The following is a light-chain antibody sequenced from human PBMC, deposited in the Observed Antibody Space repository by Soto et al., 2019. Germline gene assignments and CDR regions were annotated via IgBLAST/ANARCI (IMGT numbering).Light chain of an antibody. V-gene: IGKV1-5*03. CDR1: QNISNW. CDR2: KAS. J-gene: IGKJ1*01. CDR3: QQYNSQWT. Sequence: DIQMTQSPSTLSASVGDRVTISFRASQNISNWLAWYQQKPGQAPKLLIYKASSLQNGVTSRFSGSGSGTDFSLTISSLQPEDFATYYCQQYNSQWTFGPGTKVDIK.